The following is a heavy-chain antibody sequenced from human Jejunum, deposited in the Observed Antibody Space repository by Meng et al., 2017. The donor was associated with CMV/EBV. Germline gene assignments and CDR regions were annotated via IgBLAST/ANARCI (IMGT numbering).Heavy chain of an antibody. J-gene: IGHJ4*02. Sequence: SGFTFSNYAMSWVRQAPGKGLEWVSAVSGSGGTTYYADSVRGRFALSRDNSRDTLYLQMNSLRAEDTAIYYCTKDLKYQLLFGPDYWGQGTLVTVSS. CDR2: VSGSGGTT. CDR3: TKDLKYQLLFGPDY. V-gene: IGHV3-23*01. CDR1: GFTFSNYA. D-gene: IGHD2-2*01.